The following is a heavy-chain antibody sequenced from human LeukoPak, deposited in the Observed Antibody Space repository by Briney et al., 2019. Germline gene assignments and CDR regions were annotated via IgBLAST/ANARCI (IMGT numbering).Heavy chain of an antibody. CDR2: IKQDGSKI. D-gene: IGHD3-16*02. J-gene: IGHJ4*02. Sequence: SGRSLRLSCAASRLTFSTSWISSVSLAPREGKEWEASIKQDGSKISYVDSVTGRLTTSRVHAKNLLSLQTTSLSVKHTSVSYCARAGRRKLITLGGVIVMAGDYWGQGILVNVSS. CDR1: RLTFSTSW. CDR3: ARAGRRKLITLGGVIVMAGDY. V-gene: IGHV3-7*01.